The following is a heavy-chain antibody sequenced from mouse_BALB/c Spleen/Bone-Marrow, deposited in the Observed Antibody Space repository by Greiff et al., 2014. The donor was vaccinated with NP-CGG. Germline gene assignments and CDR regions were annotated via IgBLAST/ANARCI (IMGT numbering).Heavy chain of an antibody. Sequence: EVQLVESGGGLVQPGGSLELSCAASGFTFSSYGMSWVRQTPDKRLELVATINSNGGSTYYPDSVKGRFTISRDNAKNTLYLQMSSLKSEDTAMYYCARDYYGSSDYWGQGTTLTVSS. CDR3: ARDYYGSSDY. V-gene: IGHV5-6-3*01. D-gene: IGHD1-1*01. J-gene: IGHJ2*01. CDR1: GFTFSSYG. CDR2: INSNGGST.